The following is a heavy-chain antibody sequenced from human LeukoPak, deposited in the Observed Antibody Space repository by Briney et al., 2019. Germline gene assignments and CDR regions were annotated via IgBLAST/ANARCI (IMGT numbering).Heavy chain of an antibody. D-gene: IGHD6-19*01. V-gene: IGHV4-59*01. CDR2: IYYSGST. J-gene: IGHJ4*02. CDR1: GFSISSYY. Sequence: SETLSLTCTASGFSISSYYWSWIRQPPGKGLEWISYIYYSGSTNYNPSLMNRVTISVDTSKNQFSLKLSSVTAADTGVYYCARARGWHPSFDYWGQGTLVTVSS. CDR3: ARARGWHPSFDY.